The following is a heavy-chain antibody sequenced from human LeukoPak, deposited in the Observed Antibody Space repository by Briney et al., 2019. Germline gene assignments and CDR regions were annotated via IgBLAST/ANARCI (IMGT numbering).Heavy chain of an antibody. D-gene: IGHD2-2*01. CDR1: GFTFSTYS. V-gene: IGHV3-21*01. J-gene: IGHJ3*02. Sequence: GGSLRLSCAASGFTFSTYSMNWVRQAPGKGLEWVSSISSSSSYIYYADSVKGRFTISRDNAKNSLYLQMNSLRAEDAAVYYCARVIVVVPAAPGHDAFDIWGQGTMVTVSS. CDR3: ARVIVVVPAAPGHDAFDI. CDR2: ISSSSSYI.